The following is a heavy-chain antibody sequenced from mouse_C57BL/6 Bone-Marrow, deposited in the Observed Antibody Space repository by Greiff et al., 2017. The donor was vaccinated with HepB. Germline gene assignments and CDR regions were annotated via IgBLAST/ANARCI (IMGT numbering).Heavy chain of an antibody. CDR3: ASSTMVTTFDY. J-gene: IGHJ2*01. CDR2: INPNNGGT. Sequence: EVKLQQSGPELVKPGASVQISCKASGYTFTDYYMNWVKQSHGKSLEWIGDINPNNGGTSYNQKFKGKATLTVDKSSSTAYMELRSLTSEDSAVYYCASSTMVTTFDYWGQGTTLTVSS. V-gene: IGHV1-26*01. CDR1: GYTFTDYY. D-gene: IGHD2-2*01.